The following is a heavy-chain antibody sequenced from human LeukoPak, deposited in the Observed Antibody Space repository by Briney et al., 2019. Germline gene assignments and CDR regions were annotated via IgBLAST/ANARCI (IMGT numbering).Heavy chain of an antibody. CDR1: GFTFSSYA. J-gene: IGHJ4*02. Sequence: GRSLRLSCAASGFTFSSYAMHWVRQAPGKGLEWVAVISYDGSNKYYADSVKGRFTISRDNSKNTLYLQMNSLRAEDTAVYYCAREGLILTGYSPGRYYLDYWGQGTLVTVSS. CDR3: AREGLILTGYSPGRYYLDY. V-gene: IGHV3-30-3*01. D-gene: IGHD3-9*01. CDR2: ISYDGSNK.